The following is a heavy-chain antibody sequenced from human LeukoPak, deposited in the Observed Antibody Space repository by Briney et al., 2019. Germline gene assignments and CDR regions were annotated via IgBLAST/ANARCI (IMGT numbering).Heavy chain of an antibody. Sequence: PGGSLRLSCAASGFTFSSYWMSWGRQAPGTGLEWETNIKQDGSEKYYVDSVKGRFTISRDNGKNSLYLQMNSLRAEDTAVYYCARDSHPRPAYYYGSGSYYSDYWGQGTLVTVSS. V-gene: IGHV3-7*01. D-gene: IGHD3-10*01. CDR1: GFTFSSYW. CDR2: IKQDGSEK. J-gene: IGHJ4*02. CDR3: ARDSHPRPAYYYGSGSYYSDY.